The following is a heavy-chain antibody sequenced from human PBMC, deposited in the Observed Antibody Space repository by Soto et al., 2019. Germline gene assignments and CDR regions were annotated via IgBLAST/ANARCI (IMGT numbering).Heavy chain of an antibody. CDR2: ISSSGSTI. J-gene: IGHJ4*02. CDR3: ARDLGYYPKIVVLPPGPYYFDC. D-gene: IGHD2-2*01. V-gene: IGHV3-11*01. Sequence: GGSLRLSCAASGFTFSDYYMSWIRQAPGKGLEWVSYISSSGSTIYYADSVKGRFTISRDNAKNSLYLQMNSLRAEDTAVYYCARDLGYYPKIVVLPPGPYYFDCWGRGTLVTVSS. CDR1: GFTFSDYY.